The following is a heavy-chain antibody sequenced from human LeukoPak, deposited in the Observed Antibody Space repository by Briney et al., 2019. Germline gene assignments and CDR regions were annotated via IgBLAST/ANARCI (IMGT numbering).Heavy chain of an antibody. J-gene: IGHJ4*02. CDR3: AKDRDIAVAGTDLYHFVY. V-gene: IGHV3-23*01. Sequence: GGSLRLSCAASGFTFSSYAMSWVRQAPGKGLEWVSAISGSGGDTYYADSVKGRFTISRDNSKNTLYLQMNSLRAEDTAVYYCAKDRDIAVAGTDLYHFVYSGQGTLVTVSS. D-gene: IGHD6-19*01. CDR1: GFTFSSYA. CDR2: ISGSGGDT.